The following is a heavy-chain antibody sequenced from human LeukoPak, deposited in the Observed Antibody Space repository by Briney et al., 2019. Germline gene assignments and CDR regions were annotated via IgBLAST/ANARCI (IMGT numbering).Heavy chain of an antibody. CDR3: ARAPGDPPNY. V-gene: IGHV3-7*03. J-gene: IGHJ4*02. Sequence: GGSLRLSCAASGFTVSSKYMSWVRQAPGKGLEWVANIKQDGSEKYYVDSVKGRFTISRDNAKNSLYLQMNSLRAEDTAVYYCARAPGDPPNYWGQGTLVTVSS. CDR1: GFTVSSKY. D-gene: IGHD4-17*01. CDR2: IKQDGSEK.